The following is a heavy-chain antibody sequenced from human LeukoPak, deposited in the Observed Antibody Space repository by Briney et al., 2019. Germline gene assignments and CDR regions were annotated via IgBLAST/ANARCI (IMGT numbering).Heavy chain of an antibody. CDR3: AKNGPDYIWGNYLDY. Sequence: PTGGSLRLSCAASGFTFSTYGMHWVRQAPGKGLEWVAFIWYDGNNKYYADSVKGRFTISRDNSKNMLYLEMKSLRPEDTAVYYCAKNGPDYIWGNYLDYWGQGTLVTVSS. V-gene: IGHV3-30*02. CDR1: GFTFSTYG. J-gene: IGHJ4*02. D-gene: IGHD3-16*01. CDR2: IWYDGNNK.